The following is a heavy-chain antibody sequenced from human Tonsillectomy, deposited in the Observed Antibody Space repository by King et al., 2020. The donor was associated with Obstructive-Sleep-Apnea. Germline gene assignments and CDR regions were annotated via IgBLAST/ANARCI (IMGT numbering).Heavy chain of an antibody. Sequence: VQLQESGPGLVKPSETLSLTCTVSGGSISSYYWSWIRQPPGRGLEWFGYIYYSGSTNYNPSLKSRVTISVDTSKNQFSLKLSSVTAADTAVYYCAREGYSGSYDYWGQGTLVTVSS. CDR1: GGSISSYY. J-gene: IGHJ4*02. CDR2: IYYSGST. D-gene: IGHD1-26*01. V-gene: IGHV4-59*01. CDR3: AREGYSGSYDY.